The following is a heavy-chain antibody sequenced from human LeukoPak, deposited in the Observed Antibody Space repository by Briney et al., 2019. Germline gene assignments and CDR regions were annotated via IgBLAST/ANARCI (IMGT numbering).Heavy chain of an antibody. CDR1: GGSFSGYY. V-gene: IGHV4-34*01. Sequence: SETLSLTCAVCGGSFSGYYWSWIRQPPGKGLEWIGEINHSGSTNYNPSLKSRVTISVDTSKNQFSLKLSSVTAADTAVYYCARPFSGSNDAFDIWGQGTMVTVSS. J-gene: IGHJ3*02. CDR3: ARPFSGSNDAFDI. CDR2: INHSGST. D-gene: IGHD3-22*01.